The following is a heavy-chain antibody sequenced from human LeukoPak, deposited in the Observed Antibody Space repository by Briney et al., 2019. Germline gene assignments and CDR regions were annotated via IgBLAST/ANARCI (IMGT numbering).Heavy chain of an antibody. J-gene: IGHJ4*02. CDR2: IYYSGST. D-gene: IGHD6-13*01. Sequence: PSETLSLTCTVSGGSISSYYWSWIRQPPGKGLEWIGYIYYSGSTNYNPSLKSRVTISVDTSKNQCSLKLSSVTAADTAVYYCARARYSSSWCDWGQGTLVTVSS. CDR1: GGSISSYY. V-gene: IGHV4-59*01. CDR3: ARARYSSSWCD.